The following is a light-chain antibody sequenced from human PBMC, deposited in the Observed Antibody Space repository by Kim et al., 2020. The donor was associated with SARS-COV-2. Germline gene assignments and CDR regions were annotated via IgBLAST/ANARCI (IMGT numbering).Light chain of an antibody. CDR2: DVS. J-gene: IGLJ1*01. CDR3: SSYTSSYTYV. Sequence: GQSIIISCTGTSSDVGGYNDVSWYQQHPGKAPKLMIYDVSKRPSGVSNRFSGSKSGNTASLTISGLQAEDEADYYCSSYTSSYTYVFGTGTRVTVL. V-gene: IGLV2-14*04. CDR1: SSDVGGYND.